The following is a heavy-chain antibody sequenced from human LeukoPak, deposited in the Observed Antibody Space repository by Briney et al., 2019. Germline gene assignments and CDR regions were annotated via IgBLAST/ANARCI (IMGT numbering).Heavy chain of an antibody. CDR1: GFTFSSYA. V-gene: IGHV3-23*01. Sequence: PGGPLRPSCAASGFTFSSYAMSLVRKAPEKGLEWVSAISGSCGSTYYAGSVKSRVTNSRDNSKNTLYLQMNSLRAEDTAVYYCAKDLSGVVVTATNWFDPWGQGTLVTVSS. D-gene: IGHD2-21*02. CDR2: ISGSCGST. J-gene: IGHJ5*02. CDR3: AKDLSGVVVTATNWFDP.